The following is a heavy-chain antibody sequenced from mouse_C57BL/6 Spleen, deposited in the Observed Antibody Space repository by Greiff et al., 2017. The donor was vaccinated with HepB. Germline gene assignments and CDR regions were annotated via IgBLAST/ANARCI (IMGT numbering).Heavy chain of an antibody. CDR1: GYAFSSSW. CDR2: IYPGDGDT. J-gene: IGHJ2*01. Sequence: LEESGPELVKPGASVKISCKASGYAFSSSWMNWVKQRPGKGLEWIGRIYPGDGDTNYNGKFKGKATLTADKSSSTAYMQLSSLTSEDSAVYFCARSGDYDLYFDYWGQGTTLTVSS. CDR3: ARSGDYDLYFDY. D-gene: IGHD2-4*01. V-gene: IGHV1-82*01.